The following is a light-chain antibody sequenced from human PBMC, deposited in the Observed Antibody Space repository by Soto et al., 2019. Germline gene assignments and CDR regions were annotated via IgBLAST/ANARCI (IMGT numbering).Light chain of an antibody. CDR3: QQDYNLLWT. J-gene: IGKJ1*01. V-gene: IGKV3D-7*01. Sequence: EIVMTQSPATLSLSPGERATLSCRASQSVSSSYLSWYQQKPGQAPRLLIYGASTRATGIPARFSGSGSGTDFTLTISSLQPEDFVVYYCQQDYNLLWTFGQGTKVEIK. CDR2: GAS. CDR1: QSVSSSY.